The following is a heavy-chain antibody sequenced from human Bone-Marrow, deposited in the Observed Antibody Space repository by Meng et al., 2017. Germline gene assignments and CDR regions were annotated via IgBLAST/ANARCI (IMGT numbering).Heavy chain of an antibody. D-gene: IGHD2-21*02. J-gene: IGHJ3*01. CDR3: ARTLALSGGDFSAFDV. CDR1: GGTLSSYA. Sequence: SVKVFCKASGGTLSSYAISWGRQAPGQGLEWMGLIIRIFGTTNYAQKFQGRVTITADESTSTAYMELSSLRSEDTAVYYCARTLALSGGDFSAFDVWGQGTTVTVSS. V-gene: IGHV1-69*13. CDR2: IIRIFGTT.